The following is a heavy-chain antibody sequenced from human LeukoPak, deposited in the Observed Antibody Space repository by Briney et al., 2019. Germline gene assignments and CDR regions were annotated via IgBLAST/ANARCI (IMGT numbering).Heavy chain of an antibody. J-gene: IGHJ6*03. Sequence: GGSLRLSCAASGFTFDDYGMSWVRQAPGKGLEWVSGINWNGGSTGYADSVKGRFTISRDNAKNSLYLQMNSLRAEDTAIYYCARAVTVAWSERRPGYYYMDVWGKGTTVTVSS. V-gene: IGHV3-20*04. CDR3: ARAVTVAWSERRPGYYYMDV. CDR1: GFTFDDYG. CDR2: INWNGGST. D-gene: IGHD1-1*01.